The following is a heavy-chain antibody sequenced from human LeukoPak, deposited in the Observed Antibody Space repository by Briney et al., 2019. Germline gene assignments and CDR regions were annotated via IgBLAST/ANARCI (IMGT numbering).Heavy chain of an antibody. Sequence: GASVKVSCKASGYTFTSYYMHWVRQAPGQGLEWMGIINPSGGSTSYAQKFQGRVTMTRDTSTSTVYMELSSLRSEDTAVYYCGRTYGVNNWFDPWGQGTLVTVSS. J-gene: IGHJ5*02. CDR1: GYTFTSYY. V-gene: IGHV1-46*01. CDR2: INPSGGST. CDR3: GRTYGVNNWFDP. D-gene: IGHD4-17*01.